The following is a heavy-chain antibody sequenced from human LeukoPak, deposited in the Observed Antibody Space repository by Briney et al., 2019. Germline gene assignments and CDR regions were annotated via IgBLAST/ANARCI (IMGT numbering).Heavy chain of an antibody. D-gene: IGHD6-13*01. J-gene: IGHJ6*02. CDR2: IIPILGIA. CDR3: AIKQLGYSSSWYGHYYYGMDV. Sequence: GSSVRVSCKASGGTFSSYAISWVRQAPGQGLELMGRIIPILGIANYAQKFQGRVTITADKSTSTAYMELSSLRSEDTAVYYCAIKQLGYSSSWYGHYYYGMDVWGQGTTVTVSS. V-gene: IGHV1-69*04. CDR1: GGTFSSYA.